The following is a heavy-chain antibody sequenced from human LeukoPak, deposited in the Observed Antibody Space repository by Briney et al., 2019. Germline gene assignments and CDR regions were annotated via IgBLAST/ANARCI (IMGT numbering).Heavy chain of an antibody. CDR3: PREATITSLSWFDP. Sequence: SETLSLTCAVYGGSFSGYYWSWIRQPPGTGLEWIGEINHNGTTQYNPSLTSRVTISVDTSKNQFSLKLSSVTAADTAVYYCPREATITSLSWFDPWGQGTLVTVSS. CDR1: GGSFSGYY. CDR2: INHNGTT. D-gene: IGHD3-10*01. J-gene: IGHJ5*02. V-gene: IGHV4-34*01.